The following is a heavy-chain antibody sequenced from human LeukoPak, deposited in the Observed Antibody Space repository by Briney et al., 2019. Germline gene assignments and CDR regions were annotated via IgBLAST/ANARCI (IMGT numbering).Heavy chain of an antibody. CDR1: GFTFSRFW. V-gene: IGHV3-7*01. D-gene: IGHD3-22*01. Sequence: PGGSLRLSCAASGFTFSRFWMSWVRQAPGKGLEWVANIKHDGSEKYYLDSVKGRFTISRDSAKNSLFLQMNSLRAEDTAVYHCARWAFYYSDTSASYYFDHWGQGTLVTVSS. CDR3: ARWAFYYSDTSASYYFDH. CDR2: IKHDGSEK. J-gene: IGHJ4*02.